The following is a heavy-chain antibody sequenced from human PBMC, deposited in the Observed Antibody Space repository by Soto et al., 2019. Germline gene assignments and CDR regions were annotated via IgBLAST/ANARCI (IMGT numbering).Heavy chain of an antibody. D-gene: IGHD2-21*02. CDR1: GGTFSIFA. CDR2: IIPIFSTT. Sequence: QVQLVQSGAEVKKPGSSVKVSCKASGGTFSIFAISWLRQAPGQGLEWVGGIIPIFSTTIYAQRLQDRVTITADESTTTVYMDLSSLRSEDTAVYYCARSYYCGGACPYGYFDRWGRGTLVRVSS. CDR3: ARSYYCGGACPYGYFDR. V-gene: IGHV1-69*01. J-gene: IGHJ2*01.